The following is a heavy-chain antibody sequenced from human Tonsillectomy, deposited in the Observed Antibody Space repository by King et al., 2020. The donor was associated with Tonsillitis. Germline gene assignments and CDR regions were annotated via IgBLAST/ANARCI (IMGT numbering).Heavy chain of an antibody. J-gene: IGHJ5*02. CDR2: IPYAWTP. Sequence: LQLQESGPGLVKPSGTLSLACAVSCGSITSTTNYWAWIRLPPGKGPDWMSIIPYAWTPFYNPFLQSRLLVSAETTGNQFSLRLSSVTAADTAVYYCARDPGYSRGFDPWGQGMLVTVSS. CDR3: ARDPGYSRGFDP. D-gene: IGHD3-22*01. CDR1: CGSITSTTNY. V-gene: IGHV4-39*02.